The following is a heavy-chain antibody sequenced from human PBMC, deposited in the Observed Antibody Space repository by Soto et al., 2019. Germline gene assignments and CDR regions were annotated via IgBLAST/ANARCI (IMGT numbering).Heavy chain of an antibody. J-gene: IGHJ4*02. V-gene: IGHV3-53*01. D-gene: IGHD2-21*02. Sequence: PVGSLRLSCAASGFTVNSDYMNWVRQTPGKGLEWVASIYSGETTYYADSVRGRFTISSDKSKNTLYFQLSSLRIEDTAVYYCTRDGRGLGRLSLFEYWGQGVLVTVSS. CDR3: TRDGRGLGRLSLFEY. CDR2: IYSGETT. CDR1: GFTVNSDY.